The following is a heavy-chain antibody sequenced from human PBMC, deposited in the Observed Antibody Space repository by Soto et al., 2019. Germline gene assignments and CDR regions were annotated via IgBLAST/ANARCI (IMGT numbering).Heavy chain of an antibody. CDR3: ARAEEYRRSGYPYYYYGMDV. CDR1: GFTFSSYG. CDR2: IWYDGSNK. D-gene: IGHD3-3*01. Sequence: PGGSLRLSCTASGFTFSSYGRHWVRQAPGKGLEWVAVIWYDGSNKYYADSVKGRFTISRDNSKNTLYLQMNSLRAEDTAVYYCARAEEYRRSGYPYYYYGMDVWGQGTTVTVSS. V-gene: IGHV3-33*01. J-gene: IGHJ6*02.